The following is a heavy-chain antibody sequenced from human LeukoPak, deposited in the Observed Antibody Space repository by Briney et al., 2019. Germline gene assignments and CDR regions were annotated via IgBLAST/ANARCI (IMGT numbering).Heavy chain of an antibody. CDR2: ISSSSSYI. CDR3: ARGYSSGVEY. Sequence: GGSLRLSCAASGFTFSSYNMNWGRHGPGKGLEWVSSISSSSSYIYYADSMKGRFTISRDNAKNSLYLQMNSLRAEDTAVYYCARGYSSGVEYWGQGTLVTVSS. CDR1: GFTFSSYN. J-gene: IGHJ4*02. V-gene: IGHV3-21*01. D-gene: IGHD3-10*01.